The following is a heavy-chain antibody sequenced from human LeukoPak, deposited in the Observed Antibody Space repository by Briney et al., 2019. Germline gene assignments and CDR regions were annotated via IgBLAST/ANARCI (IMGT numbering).Heavy chain of an antibody. D-gene: IGHD3-10*01. V-gene: IGHV4-59*12. CDR1: GASISSFY. CDR2: VFYSGDT. J-gene: IGHJ4*02. CDR3: ARPYGSGSYTPY. Sequence: SETLSLTCTVSGASISSFYWSWIRHSPGKGFEWIGSVFYSGDTTYNPSLKSRATISADTSKNQFSLKLSSVTAADTAVYYCARPYGSGSYTPYWGQGTLVTVSS.